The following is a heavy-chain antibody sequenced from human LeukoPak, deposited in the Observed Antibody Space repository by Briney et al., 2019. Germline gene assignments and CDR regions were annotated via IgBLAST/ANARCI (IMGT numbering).Heavy chain of an antibody. Sequence: AGGSLRLSCAASGFTFSDYYMSWIRQAPGKGLEWVSYISSSGSTIYYADSVKGRFTISRDNAKNSLYLQMNSLRAEDTAVYYCARVGIWFGELYGGNWLDPWGQGTLVTVSS. CDR2: ISSSGSTI. CDR1: GFTFSDYY. J-gene: IGHJ5*02. D-gene: IGHD3-10*01. V-gene: IGHV3-11*04. CDR3: ARVGIWFGELYGGNWLDP.